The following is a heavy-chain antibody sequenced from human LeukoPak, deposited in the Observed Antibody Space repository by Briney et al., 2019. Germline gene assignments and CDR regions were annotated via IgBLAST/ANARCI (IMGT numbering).Heavy chain of an antibody. Sequence: GRSLRLSCAASGFTFSSYAMHWVRQAPGKGLEWVAVISYDGSNKYYADSVKGRFTISRDNSKNTLYLQMNGLRAEDTAVYYCARGTSWGAVAPFDYWGQGALVTVSS. V-gene: IGHV3-30-3*01. D-gene: IGHD6-19*01. CDR2: ISYDGSNK. J-gene: IGHJ4*02. CDR1: GFTFSSYA. CDR3: ARGTSWGAVAPFDY.